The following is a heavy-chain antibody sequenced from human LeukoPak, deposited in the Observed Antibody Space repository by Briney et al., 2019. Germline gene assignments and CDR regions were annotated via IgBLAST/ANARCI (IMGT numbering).Heavy chain of an antibody. V-gene: IGHV3-23*01. Sequence: PGGSLRLSCGASGFTFTSYAMSWIRQAPGKGLEWVSAISGGGENTYYADSVKGRFTISRDNSKNTLYLQMNSLRAEDTATYYCAKPRAMTTGVGRYFDLWGRGTLVTVSS. CDR1: GFTFTSYA. J-gene: IGHJ2*01. CDR3: AKPRAMTTGVGRYFDL. CDR2: ISGGGENT. D-gene: IGHD1-1*01.